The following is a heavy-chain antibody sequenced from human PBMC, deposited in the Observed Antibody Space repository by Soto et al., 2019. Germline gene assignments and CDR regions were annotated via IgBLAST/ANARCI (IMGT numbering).Heavy chain of an antibody. CDR3: ASTKYGCSAYYYRYLGL. D-gene: IGHD3-3*01. CDR1: EDTFRNYA. J-gene: IGHJ2*01. Sequence: QVELVQSGAEVKKPGSSVKVSCQASEDTFRNYAISWVRQAPGQGLEWMGGIIPIFGTANYAQKFQGRVTISADTFASTVYLQLSSLRSKDTAVYYCASTKYGCSAYYYRYLGLWGRGTLVTVAS. CDR2: IIPIFGTA. V-gene: IGHV1-69*06.